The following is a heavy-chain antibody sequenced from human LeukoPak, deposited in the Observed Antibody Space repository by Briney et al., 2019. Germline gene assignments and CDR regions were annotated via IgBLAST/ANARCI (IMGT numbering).Heavy chain of an antibody. D-gene: IGHD5-18*01. J-gene: IGHJ6*03. CDR1: GFTVSSNY. CDR2: ISSSSSYI. CDR3: ARNSRGYSYDYHKKDYYYYYMDV. Sequence: PGGSLRLSCAASGFTVSSNYMSWVRQAPGKGLEWVSSISSSSSYIYYADSVEGRFTISRDNAKNSLYLQMNSLRAEDTAVYYCARNSRGYSYDYHKKDYYYYYMDVWGKGTTVTVSS. V-gene: IGHV3-21*01.